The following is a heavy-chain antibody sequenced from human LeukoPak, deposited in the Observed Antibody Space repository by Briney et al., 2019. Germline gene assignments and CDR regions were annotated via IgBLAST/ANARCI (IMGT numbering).Heavy chain of an antibody. Sequence: SETLSLTCTVSGGSISAYYWSWIRQPPGKGLEWIGNIYDRGSTKYNPSLKSRVTISVDTSKNQFSLRLSSVTAADTAVYYCARGRTFDNWGQGTLVTVSS. V-gene: IGHV4-59*01. J-gene: IGHJ4*02. CDR3: ARGRTFDN. CDR1: GGSISAYY. CDR2: IYDRGST.